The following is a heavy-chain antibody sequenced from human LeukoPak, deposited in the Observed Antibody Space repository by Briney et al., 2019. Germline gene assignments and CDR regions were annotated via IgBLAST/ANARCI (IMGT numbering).Heavy chain of an antibody. V-gene: IGHV1-69*06. Sequence: SVKVSCKASGGTFSSYAISWVRQAPGQGLEWMGGIIPIFGTANYAQKFQGRVTITADKSTSTAYMELSSLRSEDTAVYYCARGSSDDFWSGYAVWDFDYWGQGTLVTVSS. J-gene: IGHJ4*02. CDR1: GGTFSSYA. CDR2: IIPIFGTA. D-gene: IGHD3-3*01. CDR3: ARGSSDDFWSGYAVWDFDY.